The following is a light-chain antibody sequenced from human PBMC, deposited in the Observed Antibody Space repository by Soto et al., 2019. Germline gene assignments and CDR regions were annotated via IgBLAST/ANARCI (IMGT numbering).Light chain of an antibody. Sequence: EIVLTQSPGTLSLSPGETATLSCRASQSVTSNYLAWYQQRPGQAPRLLIYGASSRATGIPDRFSGIGSGTDFTLTISRLDPEDFAVYYCQQYGSSPWTFGQGTKVQIK. CDR2: GAS. J-gene: IGKJ1*01. CDR1: QSVTSNY. CDR3: QQYGSSPWT. V-gene: IGKV3-20*01.